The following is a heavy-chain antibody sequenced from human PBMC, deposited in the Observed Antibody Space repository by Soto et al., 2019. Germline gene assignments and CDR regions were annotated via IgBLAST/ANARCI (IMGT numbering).Heavy chain of an antibody. V-gene: IGHV3-15*01. Sequence: EVQMVESGGGLVKPGGSLRLSCAASGFSLTNAWMSWVRQAPGKGLEWVGRIKSITDGGTTDYAAPVKGKFTISRDDSTSTLYIQMNSLKAEDTALYYCTTGSSRWFGGGKGGTYGMDVWGQGTTVTVSS. CDR3: TTGSSRWFGGGKGGTYGMDV. J-gene: IGHJ6*02. CDR1: GFSLTNAW. CDR2: IKSITDGGTT. D-gene: IGHD6-13*01.